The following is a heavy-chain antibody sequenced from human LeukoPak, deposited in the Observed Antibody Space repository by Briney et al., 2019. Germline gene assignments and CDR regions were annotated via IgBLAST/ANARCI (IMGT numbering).Heavy chain of an antibody. V-gene: IGHV3-30*18. CDR1: GFTFSSYG. Sequence: GRSLRLSCAASGFTFSSYGMHWVRQAPGKGLEWVAVIWYGGSNKYYADSVKGRFTISRDNSKNTLYLQMNSLRAEDTAVYYCAKDSNWGQFDPWGRGTLVTVSS. CDR2: IWYGGSNK. D-gene: IGHD7-27*01. J-gene: IGHJ5*02. CDR3: AKDSNWGQFDP.